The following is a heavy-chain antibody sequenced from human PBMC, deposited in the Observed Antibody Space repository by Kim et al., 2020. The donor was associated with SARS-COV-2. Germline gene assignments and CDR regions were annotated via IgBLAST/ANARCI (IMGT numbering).Heavy chain of an antibody. CDR3: ARGGGWDSSGYYFSY. D-gene: IGHD3-22*01. CDR2: IYYSGST. Sequence: SETLSLTCTVSGGSISSYYWSWIRQPPGKGLEWIGYIYYSGSTNYNPSLKSRVTISVDMSKNQFSLKLSSVTAADTAVYYCARGGGWDSSGYYFSYWGQGTLVTVSS. J-gene: IGHJ4*02. CDR1: GGSISSYY. V-gene: IGHV4-59*01.